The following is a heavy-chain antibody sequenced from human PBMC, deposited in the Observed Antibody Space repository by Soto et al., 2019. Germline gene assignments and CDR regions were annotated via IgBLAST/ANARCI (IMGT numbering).Heavy chain of an antibody. CDR1: GYSFTSYW. D-gene: IGHD6-13*01. Sequence: GESLKISCKGSGYSFTSYWIGWVRQMPGKGLEWMGIIYPGDSDTRYSPSFQGQVTISADKSISTAYLQWSSLKASDTAMYYCARHAQQLVPGDWFDPWGQGTLVTVSS. V-gene: IGHV5-51*01. J-gene: IGHJ5*02. CDR2: IYPGDSDT. CDR3: ARHAQQLVPGDWFDP.